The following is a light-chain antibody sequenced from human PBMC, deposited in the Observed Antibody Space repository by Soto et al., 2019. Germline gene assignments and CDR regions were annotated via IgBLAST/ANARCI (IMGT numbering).Light chain of an antibody. V-gene: IGKV4-1*01. Sequence: DIVLTQSPDSLAVSLGERATINCRSSRSLLSISNNKDHLAWYQQKPGQPPKLLINWSSIRESGVPDRFSGSGSASDFTLTIRSLQSEDVAVYIYHQYYDLPTFGQGTEVHIK. CDR1: RSLLSISNNKDH. CDR2: WSS. J-gene: IGKJ1*01. CDR3: HQYYDLPT.